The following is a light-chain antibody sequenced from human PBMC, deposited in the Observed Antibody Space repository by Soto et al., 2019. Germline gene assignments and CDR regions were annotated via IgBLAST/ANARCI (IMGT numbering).Light chain of an antibody. J-gene: IGKJ5*01. V-gene: IGKV1-33*01. CDR1: QDIGRY. CDR2: DSS. CDR3: QQYDTVPPT. Sequence: DIPMTQSPSSLSASVGDRVTITCQASQDIGRYLYWFQQRHGKAPNLLIYDSSTWETGVPSRFSGSGSRTVFSLTISSLQPEDVGTYYCQQYDTVPPTFGQGTRLEI.